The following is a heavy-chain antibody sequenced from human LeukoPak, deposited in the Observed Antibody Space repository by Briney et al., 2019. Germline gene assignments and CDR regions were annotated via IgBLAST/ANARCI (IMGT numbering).Heavy chain of an antibody. CDR2: FDPEDGET. Sequence: ASVKVSCKVSGYTLTELSMHWVRQAPGKGLEWMGGFDPEDGETIYAQKFQRRVTMTEDTSTDTAYMELSSLRSEDTAVYYCATELSGYGDYVPYFDYWGQGTLVTVSS. CDR3: ATELSGYGDYVPYFDY. J-gene: IGHJ4*02. CDR1: GYTLTELS. V-gene: IGHV1-24*01. D-gene: IGHD4-17*01.